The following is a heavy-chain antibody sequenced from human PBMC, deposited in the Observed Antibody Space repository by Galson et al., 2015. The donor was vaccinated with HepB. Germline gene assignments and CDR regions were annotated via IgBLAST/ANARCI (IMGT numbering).Heavy chain of an antibody. D-gene: IGHD2-15*01. CDR3: ARGLLYCSGGSCYAREIDY. CDR1: GGTFSSYA. J-gene: IGHJ4*02. V-gene: IGHV1-69*01. CDR2: IIPIFGTA. Sequence: VKVSCKASGGTFSSYAISWVRQAPGQGLEWMGGIIPIFGTANYAQKFQGRVTITADESTSTAYMELSSLRSEDTAVYYCARGLLYCSGGSCYAREIDYWGQGTLVTVSS.